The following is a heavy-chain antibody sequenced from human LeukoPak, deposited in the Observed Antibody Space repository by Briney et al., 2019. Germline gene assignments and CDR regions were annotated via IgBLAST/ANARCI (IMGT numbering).Heavy chain of an antibody. CDR1: GGSISTYF. CDR2: INHSGST. CDR3: ARSPNRQLRGGGFDY. D-gene: IGHD6-6*01. J-gene: IGHJ4*02. V-gene: IGHV4-34*01. Sequence: SETLSLTCTVSGGSISTYFWSWIRQPPGKGLEWIGEINHSGSTNYNPSLKSRVTISVDTSKNQFSLKLSSVTAADTAVYYCARSPNRQLRGGGFDYWGQGTLVTVSS.